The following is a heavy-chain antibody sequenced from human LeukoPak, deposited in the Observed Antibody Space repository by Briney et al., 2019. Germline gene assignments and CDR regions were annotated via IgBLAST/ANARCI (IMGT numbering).Heavy chain of an antibody. J-gene: IGHJ6*02. CDR1: GDSVSSNSAA. Sequence: SQTLSLTCAISGDSVSSNSAAWNWIRQSPSRGLEWLGRTYYRSKWYNDYAVSVKSLITINPDTSKNQFSLQLNSVTPEDTAVYYCARFHVLGYCSGGSCLRPYYYYGMDVWGQGTTVTVSS. D-gene: IGHD2-15*01. CDR2: TYYRSKWYN. CDR3: ARFHVLGYCSGGSCLRPYYYYGMDV. V-gene: IGHV6-1*01.